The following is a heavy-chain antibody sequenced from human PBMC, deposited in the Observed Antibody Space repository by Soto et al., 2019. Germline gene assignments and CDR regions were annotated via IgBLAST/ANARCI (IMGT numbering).Heavy chain of an antibody. CDR1: GYTFTSYY. CDR2: INPSGDST. V-gene: IGHV1-46*01. J-gene: IGHJ6*01. CDR3: ESDLCYYDFCSGFYGMDC. Sequence: APVKASCKPSGYTFTSYYMHWVRQAPGQVLEGMGIINPSGDSTSYAQKFQGRVTMTRGTSTSPVDMGLSSRISEDTAGYYGESDLCYYDFCSGFYGMDCWAQAIPVTVS. D-gene: IGHD3-3*01.